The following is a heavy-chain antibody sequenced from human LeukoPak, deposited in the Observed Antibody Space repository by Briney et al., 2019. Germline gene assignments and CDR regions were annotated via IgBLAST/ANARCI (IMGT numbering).Heavy chain of an antibody. D-gene: IGHD3-22*01. J-gene: IGHJ4*02. CDR1: VFTFKKYA. Sequence: GGSLRLSCSASVFTFKKYAMHWVRQAPGKGLEYVSAINSNGGRTYYADSVKGRFTISRDNSKNTLFLQMSSLRVEDTAVYYCVKDLYYDNSGYYSGAFDYWGQGTLVTVSS. CDR2: INSNGGRT. V-gene: IGHV3-64D*06. CDR3: VKDLYYDNSGYYSGAFDY.